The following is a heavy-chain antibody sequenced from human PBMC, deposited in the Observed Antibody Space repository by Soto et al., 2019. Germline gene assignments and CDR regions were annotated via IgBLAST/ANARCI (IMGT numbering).Heavy chain of an antibody. V-gene: IGHV1-18*01. J-gene: IGHJ3*02. CDR2: ISAYYGNA. D-gene: IGHD3-9*01. Sequence: ASVKVSCQASGYTFTSYGISWVRQAPGRGLGCVGLISAYYGNANCAQELQGRVTMTRGSSTSIVFVELRALRSEDTSVYYCARDLVGWAFDSWGQGTMVTVSS. CDR3: ARDLVGWAFDS. CDR1: GYTFTSYG.